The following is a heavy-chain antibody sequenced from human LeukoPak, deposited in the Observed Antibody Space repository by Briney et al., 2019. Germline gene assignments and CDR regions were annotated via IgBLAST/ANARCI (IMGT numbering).Heavy chain of an antibody. J-gene: IGHJ3*02. V-gene: IGHV6-1*01. CDR2: TYFRSKWYN. D-gene: IGHD2-15*01. CDR3: ASAVGEVGVGDAFDI. Sequence: SGPGLVKPSQTLSLTCAISGDSVSSNSATWNWIRQSPSRGLEWLGRTYFRSKWYNDYAVSVRSRISINSDTSKHQFSLQLNSVTPEDTAVYYCASAVGEVGVGDAFDIWGQGTMVAVSP. CDR1: GDSVSSNSAT.